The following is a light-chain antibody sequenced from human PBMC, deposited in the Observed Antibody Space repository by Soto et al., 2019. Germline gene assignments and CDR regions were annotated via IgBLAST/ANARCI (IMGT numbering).Light chain of an antibody. V-gene: IGKV3-11*01. CDR3: QQRSNWYT. CDR1: QSVSSY. J-gene: IGKJ2*01. Sequence: EIVLTQSPATLSLSPGERATLSCRASQSVSSYLAWYQQKPGQAPRLLIYDASSRATGIPGRFSGSGSGTDFNLTNSSLEPEDFAVYFCQQRSNWYTFGQGTKLESK. CDR2: DAS.